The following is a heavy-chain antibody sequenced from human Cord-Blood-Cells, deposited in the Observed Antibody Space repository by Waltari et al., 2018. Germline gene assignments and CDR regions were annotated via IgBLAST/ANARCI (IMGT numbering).Heavy chain of an antibody. D-gene: IGHD2-2*01. J-gene: IGHJ4*02. V-gene: IGHV1-69*01. CDR2: IIPIFGTA. CDR1: GGTFSSYA. CDR3: ARERGLLSGGVVPAATFFDY. Sequence: QVQLVQSGAEVKKPGSSVTVSCKASGGTFSSYATSWVRPAPGQGLEWMGGIIPIFGTANYAQKFQGRVTITADESTSTAYMELSSLRSEDTAVYYCARERGLLSGGVVPAATFFDYWGQGTLVTVSS.